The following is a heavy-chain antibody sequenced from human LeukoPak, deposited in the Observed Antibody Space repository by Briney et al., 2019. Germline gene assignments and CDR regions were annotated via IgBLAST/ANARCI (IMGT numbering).Heavy chain of an antibody. J-gene: IGHJ3*02. Sequence: ASVKVSCKASGGTFSSYAISWVRQAPGQGLEWMGRIIPILGIANYAQKFQGRVTMTEDTSTDTAYMELSSLRSEDTAVYYCAIRQPWIQLRGAFDIWGQGTMVTVSS. CDR2: IIPILGIA. V-gene: IGHV1-69*04. CDR3: AIRQPWIQLRGAFDI. D-gene: IGHD5-18*01. CDR1: GGTFSSYA.